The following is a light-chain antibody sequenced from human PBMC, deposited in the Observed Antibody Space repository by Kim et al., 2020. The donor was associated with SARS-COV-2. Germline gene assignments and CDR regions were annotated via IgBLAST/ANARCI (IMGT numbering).Light chain of an antibody. CDR2: GAS. V-gene: IGKV3-20*01. CDR1: QSVSSSY. Sequence: LSPGERATLSCRASQSVSSSYLAWYQQTPGQAPRLLIYGASIRATGTPDRFSGGGSGTDFTLTISRLEPEDFAVYYCQQYGRSLTFGGGTKVEIK. CDR3: QQYGRSLT. J-gene: IGKJ4*01.